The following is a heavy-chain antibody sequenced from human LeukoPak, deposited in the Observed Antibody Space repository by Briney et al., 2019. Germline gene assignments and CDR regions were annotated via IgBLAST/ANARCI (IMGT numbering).Heavy chain of an antibody. CDR1: GGSISSGGYY. Sequence: PSETLSLTCTVSGGSISSGGYYWSWIRQHPGKGLEWIGYIYYSGSTYYNPSLKSRVTISVDTSKNQFSLKLSSETAADTAVYYCARVTCSGGSCREDYWGQGTLVTVSS. V-gene: IGHV4-31*03. CDR3: ARVTCSGGSCREDY. D-gene: IGHD2-15*01. CDR2: IYYSGST. J-gene: IGHJ4*02.